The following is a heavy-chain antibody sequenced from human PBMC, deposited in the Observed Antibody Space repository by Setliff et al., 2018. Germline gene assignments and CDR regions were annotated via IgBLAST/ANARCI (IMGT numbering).Heavy chain of an antibody. CDR2: IYHSGTT. J-gene: IGHJ6*03. Sequence: SETLSLTCTVSGDSISSSGYSSRSYYWAWIRQPPGKGLEWIGSIYHSGTTYYNPSLKSRVTILVDTSKNQFSLKLSSVTAADTAVYYCARERLTQWLSYYYYMDVWGKGTTVTVSS. CDR1: GDSISSSGYSSRSYY. CDR3: ARERLTQWLSYYYYMDV. D-gene: IGHD6-19*01. V-gene: IGHV4-39*07.